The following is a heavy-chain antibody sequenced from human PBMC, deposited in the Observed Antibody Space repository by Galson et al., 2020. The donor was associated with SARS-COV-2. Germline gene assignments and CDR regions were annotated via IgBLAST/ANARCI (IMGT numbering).Heavy chain of an antibody. D-gene: IGHD6-19*01. J-gene: IGHJ5*02. CDR1: AFTVSTNY. V-gene: IGHV3-53*01. CDR2: THNGGST. CDR3: VSGVEQWLADH. Sequence: GGSLRLSCAASAFTVSTNYISWVRPAPGKGLEWDSVTHNGGSTYYADFVKGRFTISRDSSKNTLFLQMTSLSAEDTAIYYCVSGVEQWLADHWGQGTLVTVSS.